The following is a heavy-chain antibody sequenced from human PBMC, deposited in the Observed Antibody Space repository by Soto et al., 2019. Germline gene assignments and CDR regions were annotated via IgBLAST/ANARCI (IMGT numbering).Heavy chain of an antibody. CDR3: VRRYCSSTSCYIGPPDY. Sequence: GESLKISCKGSGYSFTSYWIGWVRQMPGKGLEWMGIIYPGDSDTRYSPSFQGQVTISADKSISTAYLQWSSLKASDTAMYYCVRRYCSSTSCYIGPPDYWGQGTLVTVSS. J-gene: IGHJ4*02. D-gene: IGHD2-2*02. CDR1: GYSFTSYW. CDR2: IYPGDSDT. V-gene: IGHV5-51*01.